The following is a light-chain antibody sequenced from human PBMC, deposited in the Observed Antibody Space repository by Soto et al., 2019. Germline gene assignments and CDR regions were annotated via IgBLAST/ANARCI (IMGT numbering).Light chain of an antibody. CDR3: SSYTSSSDVV. V-gene: IGLV2-14*01. Sequence: QSALTQPASVSGSPGQSITISCTGTGSDVGGYNYVSWYQQHPGKAPKLMIYDVSNRPSGVSNRFSGSKSGNTASLTISGLQAEDEADYYCSSYTSSSDVVFGGGTKVTVL. J-gene: IGLJ2*01. CDR2: DVS. CDR1: GSDVGGYNY.